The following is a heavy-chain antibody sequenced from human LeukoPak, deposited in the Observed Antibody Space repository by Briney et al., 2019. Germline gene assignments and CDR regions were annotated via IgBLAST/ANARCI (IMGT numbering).Heavy chain of an antibody. V-gene: IGHV3-30-3*01. J-gene: IGHJ4*02. CDR3: ASTSSSSPAAARGFFDY. Sequence: QPGGSLRLSCAASGFTFSSYAMHWVRQAPGKGLEWVAVISYDGSNKYYADSVKGRFTISRDNAKNSLYLQMNSLRAEDTAVYYCASTSSSSPAAARGFFDYWGQGTLVTVSS. CDR1: GFTFSSYA. D-gene: IGHD2-2*01. CDR2: ISYDGSNK.